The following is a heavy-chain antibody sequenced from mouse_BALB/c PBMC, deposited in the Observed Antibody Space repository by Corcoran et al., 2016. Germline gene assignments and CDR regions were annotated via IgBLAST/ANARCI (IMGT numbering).Heavy chain of an antibody. CDR3: ARLGRAY. V-gene: IGHV14-3*02. D-gene: IGHD4-1*01. J-gene: IGHJ3*01. Sequence: EVQLQQSGAELVKPGASVKLSCTASGFNIKDTDMHWVKQRPEQGLEWIGRIDPANGNTKYDPKFQGKATITADTSSNTAYLQLSSLTSEDTAVYYCARLGRAYWGQGTLVTVSA. CDR1: GFNIKDTD. CDR2: IDPANGNT.